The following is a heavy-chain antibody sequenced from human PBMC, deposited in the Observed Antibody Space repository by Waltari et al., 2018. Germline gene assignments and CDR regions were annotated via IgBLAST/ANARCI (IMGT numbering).Heavy chain of an antibody. CDR1: GFTSSDHY. CDR2: IRNKNKNYTT. Sequence: EVQLVESGGGLVQPGVSLRLSCAASGFTSSDHYMDWVRQAPGKGLEWVGRIRNKNKNYTTEYAASVKGRFTISRDESKNSLYLQMNSLKTEDTAMYFCARGAYSNDYWGQGTLVTVSS. V-gene: IGHV3-72*01. CDR3: ARGAYSNDY. D-gene: IGHD3-16*01. J-gene: IGHJ4*02.